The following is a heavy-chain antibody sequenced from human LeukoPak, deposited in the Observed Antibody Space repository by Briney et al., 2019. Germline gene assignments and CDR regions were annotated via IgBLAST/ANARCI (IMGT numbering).Heavy chain of an antibody. CDR2: IYYTGST. CDR3: ARDGDYGSPYGS. D-gene: IGHD3-10*01. CDR1: GGSISNYY. V-gene: IGHV4-59*01. J-gene: IGHJ5*02. Sequence: SETLSLTRTVSGGSISNYYWNWIRQPPGKGLEWIGYIYYTGSTNYNPSLKSRVTMSVDTSKNQFSLNLQSVTPEDTAVYYCARDGDYGSPYGSWGQGILVTVSS.